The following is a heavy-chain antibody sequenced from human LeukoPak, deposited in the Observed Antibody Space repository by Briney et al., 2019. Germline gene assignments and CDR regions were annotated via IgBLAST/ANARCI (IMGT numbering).Heavy chain of an antibody. CDR3: ARGAHYGSGGWSWFDP. D-gene: IGHD3-10*01. CDR2: INPNSGGT. J-gene: IGHJ5*02. V-gene: IGHV1-2*04. CDR1: GYTFTGYY. Sequence: ASVKVSCKASGYTFTGYYMHWVRQVPGQGLEWMGWINPNSGGTNYAQKFQGWVTMTRDTSISTAYMELSRLRSDDTAVYYCARGAHYGSGGWSWFDPWGQGTLVTVSS.